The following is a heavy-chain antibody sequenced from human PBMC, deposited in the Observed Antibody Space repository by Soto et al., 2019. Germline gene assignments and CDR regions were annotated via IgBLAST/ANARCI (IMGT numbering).Heavy chain of an antibody. CDR3: ARENYDSIGWLDH. D-gene: IGHD3-22*01. CDR2: IYYSGST. J-gene: IGHJ4*02. Sequence: SETLCLTCTVSGGSIRNGGYYWTWIRQHPGKGLEWIGYIYYSGSTYYNPSLKSRVTISIDTSKNQFSLKLSSVTAADTAVYYCARENYDSIGWLDHWGQGTLVT. CDR1: GGSIRNGGYY. V-gene: IGHV4-31*03.